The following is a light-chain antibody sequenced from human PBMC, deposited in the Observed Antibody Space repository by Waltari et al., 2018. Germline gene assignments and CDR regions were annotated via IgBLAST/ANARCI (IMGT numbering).Light chain of an antibody. Sequence: QSALAQPASVSGSPGQSITIPCTGASSDVGPYNLFPWYQQHPGKAPKLMTFEVYRRPSGVSNRFSGSKSGNTASLTISGLQAEDEADYYCCSYAGSSTVLFGGGTKLTVL. V-gene: IGLV2-23*02. J-gene: IGLJ2*01. CDR3: CSYAGSSTVL. CDR1: SSDVGPYNL. CDR2: EVY.